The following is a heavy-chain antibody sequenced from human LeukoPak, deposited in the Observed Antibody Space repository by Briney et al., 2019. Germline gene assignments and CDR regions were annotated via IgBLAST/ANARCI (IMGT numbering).Heavy chain of an antibody. Sequence: GASVKVSCKASGGTFSSYAISWVRQAPGQGLKWMGGIIPIFGTANYAQKFQGRVTITADESTSTAYMELSSLRSEDTAVYYCARRSAYCGGDCYHFDYWGQGTLVTVSS. D-gene: IGHD2-21*02. V-gene: IGHV1-69*13. CDR3: ARRSAYCGGDCYHFDY. J-gene: IGHJ4*02. CDR2: IIPIFGTA. CDR1: GGTFSSYA.